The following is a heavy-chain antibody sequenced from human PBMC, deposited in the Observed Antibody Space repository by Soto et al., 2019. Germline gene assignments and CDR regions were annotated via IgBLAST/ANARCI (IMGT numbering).Heavy chain of an antibody. CDR2: INAGNGNT. J-gene: IGHJ6*02. CDR3: ASTVATTKYYYYYYGMDV. V-gene: IGHV1-3*05. Sequence: QVQLVQSGAEEKKPGASVKVSCKASGYTFTSYAMHWVRQAPGQRLEWMGWINAGNGNTKYSQKFQGRVTITRDTSASTAYMELSSLRSEDTAVYYCASTVATTKYYYYYYGMDVWGQGTTVTVSS. D-gene: IGHD5-12*01. CDR1: GYTFTSYA.